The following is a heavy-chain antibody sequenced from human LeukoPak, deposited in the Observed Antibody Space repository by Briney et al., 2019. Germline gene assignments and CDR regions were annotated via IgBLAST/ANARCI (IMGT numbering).Heavy chain of an antibody. V-gene: IGHV4-59*08. CDR3: ARRGYYYDRSGYYYFDY. CDR2: IHHSGTT. D-gene: IGHD3-22*01. CDR1: GGSISSYY. Sequence: SETLSLTCTVSGGSISSYYWSWIRQPPGKGLEWIGCIHHSGTTDYNPSLKGRATTSVDTSKNQFSLKLRSVTAADTAVYYCARRGYYYDRSGYYYFDYWGQGILVTVSS. J-gene: IGHJ4*02.